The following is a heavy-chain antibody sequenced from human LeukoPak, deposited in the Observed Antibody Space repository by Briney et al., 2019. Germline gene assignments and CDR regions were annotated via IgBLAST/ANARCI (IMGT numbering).Heavy chain of an antibody. D-gene: IGHD5-12*01. CDR1: GGSISSGSYY. CDR3: ARDWDRRSLDIVATLGAFDI. Sequence: SSETLSLTCTVSGGSISSGSYYWSWIRQPAGKGLEWIGRIYTSGSTNYNPSLKSRVTISVDTSKNQFSLKLSSVTAADTAVYYCARDWDRRSLDIVATLGAFDIWGQGTMVTVSS. V-gene: IGHV4-61*02. J-gene: IGHJ3*02. CDR2: IYTSGST.